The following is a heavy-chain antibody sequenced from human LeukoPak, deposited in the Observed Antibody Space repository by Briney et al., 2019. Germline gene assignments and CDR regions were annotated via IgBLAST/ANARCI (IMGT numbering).Heavy chain of an antibody. J-gene: IGHJ6*03. D-gene: IGHD1-26*01. CDR1: GFTFSSYS. CDR3: AKYPGGFTGIVNYYHMDV. Sequence: PGGSLRLSCAASGFTFSSYSMNWVRQAPGKGLEWVSYISSSSSTIYHADSVKGRFTISRDNAKNSLFLQMNSLRAEDTALYYCAKYPGGFTGIVNYYHMDVWGKGTTVTVSS. CDR2: ISSSSSTI. V-gene: IGHV3-48*01.